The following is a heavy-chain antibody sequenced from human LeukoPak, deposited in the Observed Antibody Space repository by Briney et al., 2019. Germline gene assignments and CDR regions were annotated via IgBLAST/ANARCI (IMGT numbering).Heavy chain of an antibody. CDR3: ARGAPCGGDCSSWFDP. J-gene: IGHJ5*02. V-gene: IGHV3-21*01. D-gene: IGHD2-21*02. Sequence: GGSLRLPCAASGFTFTNYAMNWVRQAQAKGLEWVSSISSSSSYVYYADSAKGRFTISRDNAKNSLYLEMNSLRAEDTAVYYCARGAPCGGDCSSWFDPWGQGSLVTVSS. CDR2: ISSSSSYV. CDR1: GFTFTNYA.